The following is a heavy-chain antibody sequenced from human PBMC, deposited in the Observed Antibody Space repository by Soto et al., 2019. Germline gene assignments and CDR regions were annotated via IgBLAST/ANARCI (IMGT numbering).Heavy chain of an antibody. CDR1: GYTLTSHG. CDR2: ISGYNANT. D-gene: IGHD3-16*02. Sequence: QVQLVQSGAEVKNPGASVKVSCKASGYTLTSHGISWVRQAPVQGLEWMGWISGYNANTNYAQKLQGRVTMTTDTSTSTAYMELRSLRSDDTAVYYCARVGLSYPDYYYYGMDVWGQGTTVTVSS. V-gene: IGHV1-18*01. J-gene: IGHJ6*02. CDR3: ARVGLSYPDYYYYGMDV.